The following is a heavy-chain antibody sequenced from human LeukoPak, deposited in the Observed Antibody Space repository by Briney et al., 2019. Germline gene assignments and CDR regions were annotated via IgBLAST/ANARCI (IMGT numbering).Heavy chain of an antibody. J-gene: IGHJ4*02. CDR2: ISSSGGNT. CDR3: AKGLASTGTTHTAAGH. D-gene: IGHD1-1*01. Sequence: QPGGSLRLSCAASGFTFSPYAMTWGRQAPGKGLEWVSGISSSGGNTYYADSVKGRFTISRDNSKNTLFLQMNSLRAEDSGVYYCAKGLASTGTTHTAAGHWGQGTLVTVSS. V-gene: IGHV3-23*01. CDR1: GFTFSPYA.